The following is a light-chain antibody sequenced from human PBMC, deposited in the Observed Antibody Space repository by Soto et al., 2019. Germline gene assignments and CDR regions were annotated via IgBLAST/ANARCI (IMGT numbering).Light chain of an antibody. V-gene: IGKV1-39*01. Sequence: MTQSPATLSVSPGERATLSCRASQSVSSTLAWYQQKPGKAPNLLIYTASNLESGVPSRFSGSGSGTDFTLTISSLQPEDFATYFCQQSYSRPRTFGQGTKVDIK. CDR3: QQSYSRPRT. CDR1: QSVSST. J-gene: IGKJ1*01. CDR2: TAS.